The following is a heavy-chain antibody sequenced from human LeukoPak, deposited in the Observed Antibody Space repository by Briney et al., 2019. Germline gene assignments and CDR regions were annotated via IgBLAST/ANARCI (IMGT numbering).Heavy chain of an antibody. CDR1: GXTFSHYG. CDR2: ISSFDGSDK. D-gene: IGHD3-3*01. Sequence: PGGALRLSCATSGXTFSHYGMHWVRQASGKGLEWGAGISSFDGSDKYYADSVKGRFTISRDNSRNTVYLQMNTLRPDDTAVYYCAKWSGDRPLYYFDYWGQGALVTVSS. CDR3: AKWSGDRPLYYFDY. J-gene: IGHJ4*02. V-gene: IGHV3-30*18.